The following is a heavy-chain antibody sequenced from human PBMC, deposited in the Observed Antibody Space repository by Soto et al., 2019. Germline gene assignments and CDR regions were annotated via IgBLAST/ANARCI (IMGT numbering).Heavy chain of an antibody. J-gene: IGHJ6*02. V-gene: IGHV3-66*01. CDR1: GFTVSSNY. CDR2: IYSGGST. Sequence: EVQLVESGGGLVQPGGSLRLSCAASGFTVSSNYMSWVRQAPGKGLEWVSVIYSGGSTYYADSVKGRFTLSRDNSKNTLYLQMNSLRAEDTAVYYCARDRIPTGMDVWGQGTTVTVSS. CDR3: ARDRIPTGMDV.